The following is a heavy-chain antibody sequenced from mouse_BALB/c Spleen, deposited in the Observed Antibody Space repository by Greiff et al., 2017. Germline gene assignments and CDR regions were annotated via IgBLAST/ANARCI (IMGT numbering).Heavy chain of an antibody. V-gene: IGHV5-12-2*01. J-gene: IGHJ4*01. D-gene: IGHD2-3*01. Sequence: EVMLVESGGGLVQPGGSLKLSCAASGFTFSSYTMSWVRQTPEKRLEWVAYISNGGGSTYYPDTVKGRFTISRDNAKNTLYLQMSSLKSEDTAMYYCARQGDNGYYGGYAMDYWGQGTSVTVSS. CDR3: ARQGDNGYYGGYAMDY. CDR2: ISNGGGST. CDR1: GFTFSSYT.